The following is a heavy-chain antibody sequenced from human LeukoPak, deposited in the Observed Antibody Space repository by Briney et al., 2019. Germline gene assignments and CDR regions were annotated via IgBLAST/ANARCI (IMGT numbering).Heavy chain of an antibody. CDR1: GFTVRSNH. Sequence: GGSLRLSCAASGFTVRSNHMSSVRQAWGKGLEWVSVIYRGGNTYYADSVKGRFTISRDNSKNTLYLEMNSPRAEDTAVYYCARGGVNTMVRGVIRYYYMDVWGKGTTVTISS. J-gene: IGHJ6*03. D-gene: IGHD3-10*01. V-gene: IGHV3-53*01. CDR3: ARGGVNTMVRGVIRYYYMDV. CDR2: IYRGGNT.